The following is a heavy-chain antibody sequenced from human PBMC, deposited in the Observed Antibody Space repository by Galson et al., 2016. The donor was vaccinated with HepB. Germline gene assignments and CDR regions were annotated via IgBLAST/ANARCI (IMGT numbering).Heavy chain of an antibody. J-gene: IGHJ4*02. CDR2: ISSNGGST. D-gene: IGHD2-2*01. V-gene: IGHV3-64D*09. CDR1: GFTFSSYA. Sequence: SLRLSCAASGFTFSSYAMHWARQAPGKGLEYVSAISSNGGSTYYAGSVKGRFTISRDNSKNTLYLQMSSLRAEDTAVYYCARAPVTSTTCCYYFDYWGQGTLVTVSS. CDR3: ARAPVTSTTCCYYFDY.